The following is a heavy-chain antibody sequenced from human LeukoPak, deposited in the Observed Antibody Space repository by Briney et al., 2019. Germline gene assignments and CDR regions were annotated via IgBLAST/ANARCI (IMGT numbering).Heavy chain of an antibody. Sequence: SVKVSCKASGGTFSSYAISWVRQAPGQGLEWMGGIIPIFGTANYAQKFQGRVTITRDTSASTAYMELSSLRSEDTAVYYCARVDTAMVTSFDYWGQGTLVTVSS. J-gene: IGHJ4*02. D-gene: IGHD5-18*01. CDR2: IIPIFGTA. CDR1: GGTFSSYA. CDR3: ARVDTAMVTSFDY. V-gene: IGHV1-69*05.